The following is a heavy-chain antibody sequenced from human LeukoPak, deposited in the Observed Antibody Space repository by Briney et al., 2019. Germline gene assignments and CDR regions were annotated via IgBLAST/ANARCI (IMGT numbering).Heavy chain of an antibody. CDR1: GYTFTGYY. CDR3: ASRPKYSYSAYYFDY. CDR2: INPNSGGT. Sequence: ASVKVSCKASGYTFTGYYMHWVRQAPGQGLEWMGWINPNSGGTNYAQKFQGRVTMTRDTSISTAYMELSSLRSEDTAVYYCASRPKYSYSAYYFDYWGQGTLVTVSS. D-gene: IGHD5-18*01. V-gene: IGHV1-2*02. J-gene: IGHJ4*02.